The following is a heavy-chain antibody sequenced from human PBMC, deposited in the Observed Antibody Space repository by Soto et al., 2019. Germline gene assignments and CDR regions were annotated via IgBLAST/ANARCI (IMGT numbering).Heavy chain of an antibody. CDR1: GGSISSDSYY. J-gene: IGHJ4*02. D-gene: IGHD3-3*01. V-gene: IGHV4-39*01. Sequence: SETLSLTCIVSGGSISSDSYYWGWIRQPPGRGLEWVASIFYSGSTYYNPSLKSRLTISVDTSRNQFSLNLSSVTAADTAVYYCARMPQMATIFGGRGYFDYWGQGTLVTVSS. CDR3: ARMPQMATIFGGRGYFDY. CDR2: IFYSGST.